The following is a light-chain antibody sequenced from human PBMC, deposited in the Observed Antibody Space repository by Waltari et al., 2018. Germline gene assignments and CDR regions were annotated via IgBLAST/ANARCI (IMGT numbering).Light chain of an antibody. CDR3: CSYAGGRPHVV. J-gene: IGLJ2*01. V-gene: IGLV2-23*01. CDR1: SSDVGTYNL. Sequence: QSALTQPASVSGSPGQSITISCTGTSSDVGTYNLVSWYQQHPGKAPKLMIYEGTKRPSGVANRFAAAKSGNTASLTISGLQAEDEAHYYCCSYAGGRPHVVFGGGTQLTVL. CDR2: EGT.